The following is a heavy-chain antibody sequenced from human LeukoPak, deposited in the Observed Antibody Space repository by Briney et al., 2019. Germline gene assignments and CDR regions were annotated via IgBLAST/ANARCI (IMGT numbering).Heavy chain of an antibody. CDR3: AKPHDYYDSSGYTDY. CDR2: IRYDGSNK. D-gene: IGHD3-22*01. Sequence: PGGSLRLSCAASGFTFSSYGMHWVRQAPGKGREGVAFIRYDGSNKYYADSVKGRFTISRDNSKNTLYLQMNSLRAEDTAVYYCAKPHDYYDSSGYTDYWGQGTLVTVSS. CDR1: GFTFSSYG. J-gene: IGHJ4*02. V-gene: IGHV3-30*02.